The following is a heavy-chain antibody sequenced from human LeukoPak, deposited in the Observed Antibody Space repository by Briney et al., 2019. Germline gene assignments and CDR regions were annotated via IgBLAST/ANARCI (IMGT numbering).Heavy chain of an antibody. J-gene: IGHJ3*02. D-gene: IGHD3-3*01. V-gene: IGHV3-66*02. CDR2: IDSGGST. CDR1: GFTVSSNY. Sequence: GGSLRLSCAASGFTVSSNYMSWVRQAPGKGLEWVSVIDSGGSTYYADSVKGRFTISRDSSKRTLYLQMNSLRAEDTAMYYCARESWSDSVAFDIWGLGTMVIVSS. CDR3: ARESWSDSVAFDI.